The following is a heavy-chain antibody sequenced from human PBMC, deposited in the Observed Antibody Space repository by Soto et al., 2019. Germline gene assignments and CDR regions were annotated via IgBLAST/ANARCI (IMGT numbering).Heavy chain of an antibody. CDR3: ARDLGWWRDIVVVPAAVPHDAFDI. D-gene: IGHD2-2*01. CDR1: GYTFTSQY. CDR2: IHPSSGRT. J-gene: IGHJ3*02. Sequence: GASVKVSCKASGYTFTSQYMHWVRQAPGQGLEWMGIIHPSSGRTRYGQKFQGRVTMTRDTSTSTVYMELSSLRSDDTAVYYGARDLGWWRDIVVVPAAVPHDAFDIWGQGTMVTVS. V-gene: IGHV1-46*01.